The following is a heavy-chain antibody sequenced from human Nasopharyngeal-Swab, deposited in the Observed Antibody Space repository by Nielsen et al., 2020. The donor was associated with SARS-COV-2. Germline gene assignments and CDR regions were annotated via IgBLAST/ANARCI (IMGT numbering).Heavy chain of an antibody. J-gene: IGHJ6*02. CDR2: INHSGST. CDR1: GGSFSGYY. Sequence: GSLRLSCAVYGGSFSGYYWSWIRQPPGKGLEWIGEINHSGSTNYNPSLKSRVTISVDTSKNQFSLKLSSVTAADTAVYYCARGTWGNCSGGSCSYYYYYYGMDVWGQGTTVTVSS. V-gene: IGHV4-34*01. D-gene: IGHD2-15*01. CDR3: ARGTWGNCSGGSCSYYYYYYGMDV.